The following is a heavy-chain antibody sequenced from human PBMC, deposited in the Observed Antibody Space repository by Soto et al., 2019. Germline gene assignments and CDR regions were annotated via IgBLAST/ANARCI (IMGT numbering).Heavy chain of an antibody. CDR1: GNSIRYYY. D-gene: IGHD3-22*01. V-gene: IGHV4-59*01. CDR3: AGHNSGYSWSDY. CDR2: IYYSGSP. J-gene: IGHJ4*02. Sequence: PSAILSLTCTVSGNSIRYYYWCCIRQIPGKGLEWIGYIYYSGSPNYNPSLKSRVTISVDTSKNQFSLKLSSVTAADTAVYYCAGHNSGYSWSDYWGQGTLVTVS.